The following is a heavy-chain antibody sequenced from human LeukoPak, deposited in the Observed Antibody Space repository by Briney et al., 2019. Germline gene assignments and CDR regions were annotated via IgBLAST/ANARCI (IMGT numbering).Heavy chain of an antibody. CDR2: IYSTGKN. V-gene: IGHV4-4*08. D-gene: IGHD6-19*01. Sequence: PSETLSLTCAVSGGSINSHYWGWIRQPPGKGLQWIGDIYSTGKNNYNPSLKNRVTISLDTSKSHLSLNLTSVLAADTAIYYCVRRDTGWNYFDYWGQGILVTVSS. CDR1: GGSINSHY. J-gene: IGHJ4*02. CDR3: VRRDTGWNYFDY.